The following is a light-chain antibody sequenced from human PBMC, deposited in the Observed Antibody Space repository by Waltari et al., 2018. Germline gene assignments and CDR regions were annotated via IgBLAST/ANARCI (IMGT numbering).Light chain of an antibody. CDR1: QSISGF. J-gene: IGKJ1*01. Sequence: DIQMTQSPSTLSASVGDRVTITCRASQSISGFLAWYQQKPGKAPKSLIYDASTWESGVPSRFSGTGSGTEFTLTISSLHPDDFATYFCQQYTTYSGTFGQGTKVELK. CDR2: DAS. CDR3: QQYTTYSGT. V-gene: IGKV1-5*01.